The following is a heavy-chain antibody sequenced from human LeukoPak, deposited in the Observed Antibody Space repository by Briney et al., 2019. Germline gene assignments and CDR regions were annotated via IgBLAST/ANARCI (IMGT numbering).Heavy chain of an antibody. D-gene: IGHD3-22*01. J-gene: IGHJ3*02. V-gene: IGHV4-59*01. CDR2: IYYSGST. Sequence: SGTLSLTCTASGGSFSSYSWSWIRQPPGKGLEWIGSIYYSGSTNYNPSPKSRVTISVDTSKNQFSLKLSSVTAADTAVYYCARDAYYYDSSGSRHAFDIWGQGTMVTVSS. CDR3: ARDAYYYDSSGSRHAFDI. CDR1: GGSFSSYS.